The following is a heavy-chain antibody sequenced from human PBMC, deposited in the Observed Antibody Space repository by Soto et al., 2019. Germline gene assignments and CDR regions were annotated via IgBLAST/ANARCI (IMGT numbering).Heavy chain of an antibody. D-gene: IGHD3-10*01. J-gene: IGHJ4*02. V-gene: IGHV1-69*02. CDR3: ATSYGSGSTLFDD. CDR1: EGTFNSYT. CDR2: VIPILGMA. Sequence: QVQLVQSGAEVKKPGSSVKVSCTASEGTFNSYTISWVRQAPGQGLEWMGRVIPILGMADFAQKFQGRVMMTADKSTSTAYMVLSSLRSDDTAVYYCATSYGSGSTLFDDWGQGTLVTVSS.